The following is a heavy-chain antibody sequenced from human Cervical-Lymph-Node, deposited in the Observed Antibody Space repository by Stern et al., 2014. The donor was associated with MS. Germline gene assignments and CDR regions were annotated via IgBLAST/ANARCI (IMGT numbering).Heavy chain of an antibody. J-gene: IGHJ4*02. CDR3: AARVRGSYFY. D-gene: IGHD1-26*01. CDR1: GYSFTLYW. CDR2: IYPGDSDT. V-gene: IGHV5-51*01. Sequence: EVQLVESGAEMKKPGASLKISCKGSGYSFTLYWIGWVRQMPGKGLEGIGIIYPGDSDTRYSPSFQGQVPISADKSISTAYLQWSSLKASDTAMYYCAARVRGSYFYWGQGTLVTVSS.